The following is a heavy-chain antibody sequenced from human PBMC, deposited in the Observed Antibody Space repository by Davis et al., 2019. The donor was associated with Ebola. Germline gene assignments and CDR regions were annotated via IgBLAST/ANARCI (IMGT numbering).Heavy chain of an antibody. Sequence: ASVKVSCKASGYTFTGYYMHWVRQAPGQGLEWMGRINPNSGGTNYAQKFQGRVTMTRDTSISTAYMELSRLRSDDTAVYYCARVGTTVTTSYYYYGMDVWGKGTTVTVSS. CDR2: INPNSGGT. D-gene: IGHD4-11*01. J-gene: IGHJ6*04. CDR1: GYTFTGYY. V-gene: IGHV1-2*06. CDR3: ARVGTTVTTSYYYYGMDV.